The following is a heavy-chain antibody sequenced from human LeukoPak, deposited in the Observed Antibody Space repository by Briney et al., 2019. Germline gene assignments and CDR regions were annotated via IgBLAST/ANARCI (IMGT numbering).Heavy chain of an antibody. V-gene: IGHV4-39*01. D-gene: IGHD3-3*01. Sequence: PSETLSLTCTVSGGSISSYYWSWIRQPPGKGLELIGSIYYSGGTYYNPSLKSRVTISVDMSKNQFSLKLSSVTAADTAVYYCARHTRVEYYDFWSGYSLDYWGQGTLVTVSS. CDR1: GGSISSYY. CDR3: ARHTRVEYYDFWSGYSLDY. J-gene: IGHJ4*02. CDR2: IYYSGGT.